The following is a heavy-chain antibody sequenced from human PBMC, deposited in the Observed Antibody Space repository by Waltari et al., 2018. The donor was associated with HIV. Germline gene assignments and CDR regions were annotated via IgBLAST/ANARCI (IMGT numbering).Heavy chain of an antibody. CDR2: RDSGGTG. V-gene: IGHV3-53*01. CDR1: GFKVNTYY. Sequence: DVQLVESGGGMIQPGESLRLSCSVSGFKVNTYYLNWIRQAPGKGLELVSVRDSGGTGYYAESVMCRFNISRDNSKNILYLRMNRLRVEDTAVYFCARDAYSEFWNGYSYSGMDVWGQGTTVTVS. CDR3: ARDAYSEFWNGYSYSGMDV. D-gene: IGHD3-3*01. J-gene: IGHJ6*02.